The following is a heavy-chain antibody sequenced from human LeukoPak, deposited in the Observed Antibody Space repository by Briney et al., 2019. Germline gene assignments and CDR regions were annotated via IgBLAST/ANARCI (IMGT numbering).Heavy chain of an antibody. Sequence: ASVKVSCKASGYTFTDYYMHWVGQAPGQGLEWMGWINPNSGGTNYAQKFQGRVTMTRDTSISTAYMELSRLRSDDTAVFYCAREEVIAAAGPTLGYWGQGALVTVSS. V-gene: IGHV1-2*02. J-gene: IGHJ4*02. CDR3: AREEVIAAAGPTLGY. CDR2: INPNSGGT. CDR1: GYTFTDYY. D-gene: IGHD6-13*01.